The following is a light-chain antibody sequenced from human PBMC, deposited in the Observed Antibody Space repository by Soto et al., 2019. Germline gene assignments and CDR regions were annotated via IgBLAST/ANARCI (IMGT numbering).Light chain of an antibody. CDR3: QQYSDSSYS. J-gene: IGKJ2*01. CDR2: QAS. Sequence: DIQMPQSPSTLSAFIGDRVTITCRASQSISNWLAWYQQKPGKAPKLLIYQASYTESGVPSRFSGSESWTEFTLTISRVLPDDFATYYGQQYSDSSYSFGQGTKLDLK. V-gene: IGKV1-5*03. CDR1: QSISNW.